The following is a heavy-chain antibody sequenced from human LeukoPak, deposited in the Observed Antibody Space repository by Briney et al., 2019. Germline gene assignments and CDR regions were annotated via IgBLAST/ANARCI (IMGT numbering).Heavy chain of an antibody. D-gene: IGHD2-2*01. CDR3: ARHPGSHCSTATCCTGGVFVY. Sequence: PSETLSLTCSVVGGSVSRTDSYWGWLRQPSGKGLQWIGSIYYTGSTFYNPSLKSRVTISADTSKNHLSLKLSSVTAADTAVYYCARHPGSHCSTATCCTGGVFVYWGQRTLVTVSS. V-gene: IGHV4-39*01. CDR2: IYYTGST. CDR1: GGSVSRTDSY. J-gene: IGHJ4*02.